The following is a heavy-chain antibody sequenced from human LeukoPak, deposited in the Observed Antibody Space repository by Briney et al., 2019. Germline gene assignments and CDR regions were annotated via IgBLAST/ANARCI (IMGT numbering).Heavy chain of an antibody. V-gene: IGHV3-23*01. CDR3: TKVGVYSNFYFDY. J-gene: IGHJ4*02. CDR2: VTSSGSST. CDR1: GFTFNSNA. Sequence: GGSLRLSCAASGFTFNSNAMSWVRQGPGKGLKWVSGVTSSGSSTYYADSVKGRFTISRDSSRSTLYLQMNSLRAEDTAVYYCTKVGVYSNFYFDYWGQGILVTVSS. D-gene: IGHD4-11*01.